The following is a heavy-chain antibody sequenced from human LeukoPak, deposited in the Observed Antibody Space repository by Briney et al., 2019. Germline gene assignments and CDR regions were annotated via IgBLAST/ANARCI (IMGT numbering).Heavy chain of an antibody. D-gene: IGHD3-16*02. CDR3: ARAIGGDYDYVWGSYRLDY. CDR2: IYYSGIT. V-gene: IGHV4-59*01. CDR1: GGSISSYS. J-gene: IGHJ4*02. Sequence: PSETLSLTYTVSGGSISSYSWSWIRQPPGKGLEWIGYIYYSGITNYNPSLKSRVTISVDTSKNQFSLKLSSVTAADTAVYYCARAIGGDYDYVWGSYRLDYWGQGTLVTVSS.